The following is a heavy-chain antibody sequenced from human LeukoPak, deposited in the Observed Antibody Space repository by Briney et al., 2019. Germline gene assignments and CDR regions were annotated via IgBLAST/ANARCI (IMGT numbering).Heavy chain of an antibody. J-gene: IGHJ4*02. CDR2: INHSGST. V-gene: IGHV4-34*01. CDR3: ARGRGGYSGSPIFDY. CDR1: GGSLSGYY. Sequence: SETLSLTCAVYGGSLSGYYWSWIRQPPGKGLEWIGEINHSGSTNYNPSLKSRVTISVDTSKNQFSLKLSSVTAADTAVYYCARGRGGYSGSPIFDYWGQGTLVTVSS. D-gene: IGHD1-26*01.